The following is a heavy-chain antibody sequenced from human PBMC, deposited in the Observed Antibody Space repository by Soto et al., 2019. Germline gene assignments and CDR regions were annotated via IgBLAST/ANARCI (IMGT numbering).Heavy chain of an antibody. CDR1: GSPFSSFG. CDR2: ISYDGSNK. D-gene: IGHD3-3*01. V-gene: IGHV3-30*03. Sequence: GGSLRLSCAASGSPFSSFGWNWAGQAPGKGLEWVAVISYDGSNKYYADSVKGRFTISRDNSKNTLYLQMNSLRAEDTAVYYCASEWLNDAFDIWGQGTMVTVSS. J-gene: IGHJ3*02. CDR3: ASEWLNDAFDI.